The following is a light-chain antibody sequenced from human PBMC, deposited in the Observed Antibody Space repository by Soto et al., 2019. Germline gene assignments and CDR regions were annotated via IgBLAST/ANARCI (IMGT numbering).Light chain of an antibody. Sequence: EIVLTQSPGTLSLSPGERATLSCRASLSVSSSYLAWYQQKPGQAPRLLIYGASSRATGIPDRFSGSGSGTDFTLTISRLEPEDFAVYYCQQYGNSPITFGQGTRLEIK. CDR3: QQYGNSPIT. CDR1: LSVSSSY. J-gene: IGKJ5*01. CDR2: GAS. V-gene: IGKV3-20*01.